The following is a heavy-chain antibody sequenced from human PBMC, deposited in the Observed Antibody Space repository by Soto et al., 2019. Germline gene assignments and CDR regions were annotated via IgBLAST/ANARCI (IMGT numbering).Heavy chain of an antibody. CDR2: IIPILGIA. J-gene: IGHJ6*02. CDR1: GGTFSSYT. CDR3: ARSPCSGGSCYSGYYYGMDV. D-gene: IGHD2-15*01. V-gene: IGHV1-69*02. Sequence: QVQLVQSGAEVKKPGSSVKVSFKASGGTFSSYTISWVREAPGHGLEWMGRIIPILGIANYAQKFQGRVTITADKSTSTAYMELSSLRSEDTAVYYCARSPCSGGSCYSGYYYGMDVWGQGTTVTVSS.